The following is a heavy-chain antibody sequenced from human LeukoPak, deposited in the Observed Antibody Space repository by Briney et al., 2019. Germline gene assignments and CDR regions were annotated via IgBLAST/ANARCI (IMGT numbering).Heavy chain of an antibody. CDR1: GFTFSNYA. D-gene: IGHD3-16*02. Sequence: GSLRLSCAASGFTFSNYAMTWVRQAPGKGLEWIGEINHSGSTNYNPSLKSRVTISVDTSKNQFSLKLSSVTAADTAVYYCARARYDYVWGSYRSDAFDIWGQGTMVTVSS. V-gene: IGHV4-34*01. CDR2: INHSGST. J-gene: IGHJ3*02. CDR3: ARARYDYVWGSYRSDAFDI.